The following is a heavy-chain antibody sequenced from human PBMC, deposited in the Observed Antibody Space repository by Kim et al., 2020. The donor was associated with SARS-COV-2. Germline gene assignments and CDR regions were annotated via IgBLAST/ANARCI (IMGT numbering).Heavy chain of an antibody. V-gene: IGHV3-9*01. CDR1: GFTFDDYA. CDR2: ISWNSGSI. J-gene: IGHJ6*01. D-gene: IGHD4-4*01. CDR3: AKDTRDDYSNYYSGIDF. Sequence: GGSLRLSCAASGFTFDDYAMHWVRQAPGKGLEWVSGISWNSGSIGYADSVKGRFTISRDNAKNSLYLQMNSLRAEDTALYYCAKDTRDDYSNYYSGIDF.